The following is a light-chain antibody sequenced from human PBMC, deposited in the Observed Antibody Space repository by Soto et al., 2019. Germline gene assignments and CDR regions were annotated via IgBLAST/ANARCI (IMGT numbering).Light chain of an antibody. J-gene: IGKJ1*01. Sequence: DIQMTQSPSTLSGSVGDRVTITCRASQTISSWLAWYQQKRGKVPKLLIYKASTLESGVPSRFSGSGSGTEFTLTISSLQPGDFATYYCQHYNTYPWTFGQGTKVDIK. CDR1: QTISSW. CDR3: QHYNTYPWT. CDR2: KAS. V-gene: IGKV1-5*03.